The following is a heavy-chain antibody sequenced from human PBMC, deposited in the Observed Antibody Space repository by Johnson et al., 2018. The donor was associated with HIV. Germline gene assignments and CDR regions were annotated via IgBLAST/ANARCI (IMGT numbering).Heavy chain of an antibody. CDR1: GFTFSNYD. Sequence: EVQLVESGGGLEQPGGSLRLSCAASGFTFSNYDMHWVRQTTGKGLEWVSAIGPAGDTYYPGSVKGRFTISRENAKNSLYLQMNSLRAGDTAVYYCARGGGGTVVVAAEIDAFDIWGQGTMVTVSS. CDR2: IGPAGDT. J-gene: IGHJ3*02. D-gene: IGHD2-15*01. V-gene: IGHV3-13*01. CDR3: ARGGGGTVVVAAEIDAFDI.